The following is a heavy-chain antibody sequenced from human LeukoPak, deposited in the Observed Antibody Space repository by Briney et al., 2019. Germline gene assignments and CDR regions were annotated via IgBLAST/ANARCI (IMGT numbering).Heavy chain of an antibody. CDR2: INPHGGGT. CDR3: ATLYGDYINSDY. Sequence: ASAKVACKASGYIFTDYYMHWVRQAPGQGIEWMGWINPHGGGTNYAQKFQGRVTMTRDTSISTAYMELSRLRSDDTAVYYCATLYGDYINSDYWGQETLVSVSS. J-gene: IGHJ4*02. CDR1: GYIFTDYY. V-gene: IGHV1-2*02. D-gene: IGHD4-17*01.